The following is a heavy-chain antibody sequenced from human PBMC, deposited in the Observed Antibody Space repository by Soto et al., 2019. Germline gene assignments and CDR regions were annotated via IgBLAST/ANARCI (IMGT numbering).Heavy chain of an antibody. CDR3: ATGGGYSSSGWNWFDP. V-gene: IGHV1-24*01. CDR2: FDPEDGET. CDR1: GYTLTELS. D-gene: IGHD6-13*01. J-gene: IGHJ5*02. Sequence: QVQLVQSGAEVKKPGASVKVSCKVSGYTLTELSMHWVRQAPGKGLEWMGGFDPEDGETIYAQKFQGRVTMTEDTFTNTPYMGWGSLKSGDTAVYSWATGGGYSSSGWNWFDPWGQGTLVTVSS.